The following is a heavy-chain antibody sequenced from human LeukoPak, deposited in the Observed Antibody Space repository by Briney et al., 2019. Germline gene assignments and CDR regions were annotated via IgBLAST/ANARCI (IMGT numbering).Heavy chain of an antibody. CDR1: GGSFSGYY. Sequence: KSSETLSLTCAVYGGSFSGYYWSWIRQPPGKGLEWIGEINHSGSTNYNPSLKSRVTISVDTSKNQFSLKLCSVTAADTAVYYCARGRSSSSRGKGQWKKYYFDYWGQGTLVTVSS. CDR2: INHSGST. CDR3: ARGRSSSSRGKGQWKKYYFDY. V-gene: IGHV4-34*01. J-gene: IGHJ4*02. D-gene: IGHD6-6*01.